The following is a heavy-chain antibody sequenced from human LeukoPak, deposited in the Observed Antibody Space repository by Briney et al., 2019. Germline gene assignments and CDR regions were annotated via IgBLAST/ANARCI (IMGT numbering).Heavy chain of an antibody. CDR1: GGSISSYY. CDR2: IYTSGST. D-gene: IGHD6-19*01. CDR3: ARTDGDSSSGWYNYYFDY. J-gene: IGHJ4*02. Sequence: SETLSLTCTVSGGSISSYYWSWIRQPAGKGLEWIRRIYTSGSTNYNPSLKSRVTMSVDTSKNQLSLKLSSVTAADTAVYYCARTDGDSSSGWYNYYFDYWGPGALVTVSS. V-gene: IGHV4-4*07.